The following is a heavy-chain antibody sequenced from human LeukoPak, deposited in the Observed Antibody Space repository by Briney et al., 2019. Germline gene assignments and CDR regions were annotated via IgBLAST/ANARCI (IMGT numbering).Heavy chain of an antibody. D-gene: IGHD3-22*01. CDR2: IKYDGDLK. J-gene: IGHJ3*02. V-gene: IGHV3-7*01. CDR1: GFTFHRHW. CDR3: ARGGPGGSGYYDAFDI. Sequence: GGSLRLSCAASGFTFHRHWMSWVRHAPGKGLEWVATIKYDGDLKHYVDSVKGRFIISRDNAKNSLSLQMSSLRAEDTAMYYCARGGPGGSGYYDAFDIWGQGTMVTVSS.